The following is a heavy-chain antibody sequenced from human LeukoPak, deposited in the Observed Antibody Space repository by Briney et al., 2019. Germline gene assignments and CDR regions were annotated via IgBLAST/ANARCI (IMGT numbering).Heavy chain of an antibody. CDR1: GYSFTSYW. J-gene: IGHJ4*02. Sequence: GESLKISCKGSGYSFTSYWIGWVRQMPGKGLEWMGIIYPADSDTRYSPSFQGQVTISADKSITTAYLQWSSLKASDTAMYYCARPTDDYGFGYWGQGTLVTVSS. CDR3: ARPTDDYGFGY. CDR2: IYPADSDT. D-gene: IGHD4/OR15-4a*01. V-gene: IGHV5-51*01.